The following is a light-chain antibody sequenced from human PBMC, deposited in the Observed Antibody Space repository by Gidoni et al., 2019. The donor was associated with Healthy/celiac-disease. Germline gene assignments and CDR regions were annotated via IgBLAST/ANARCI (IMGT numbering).Light chain of an antibody. CDR2: EGS. Sequence: QSALTQPASVSGSPGQSIYISCTGTSSDVGSYNLVSWYPQHPGKAPKLMIYEGSKRPSGVSNHFSGSKSGNTASLTISGLQAEDEADYYCCSYAGSSTYGFGTGTKVTVL. V-gene: IGLV2-23*01. CDR3: CSYAGSSTYG. CDR1: SSDVGSYNL. J-gene: IGLJ1*01.